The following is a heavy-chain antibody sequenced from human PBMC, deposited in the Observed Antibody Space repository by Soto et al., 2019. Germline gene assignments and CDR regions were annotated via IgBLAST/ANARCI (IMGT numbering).Heavy chain of an antibody. CDR2: ISSSSSYI. J-gene: IGHJ6*03. V-gene: IGHV3-21*01. D-gene: IGHD3-16*01. CDR1: GFTFSSYS. Sequence: EVQLVESGGGLVKPGGSLRLSCAASGFTFSSYSMNWVRQAPGKGLEWVSSISSSSSYIYYADSVKGRFTISRDNGKNSLYLRMNSLRAEDTAVYYCAGGHPYYYYMDVWGKGSTVTV. CDR3: AGGHPYYYYMDV.